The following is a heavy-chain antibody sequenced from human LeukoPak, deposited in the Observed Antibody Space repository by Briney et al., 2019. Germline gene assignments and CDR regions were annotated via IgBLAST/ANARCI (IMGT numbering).Heavy chain of an antibody. CDR1: GESLDGFY. CDR3: AIRLTTSRLATATTWFDP. V-gene: IGHV4-34*01. J-gene: IGHJ5*02. Sequence: SETLSLTCAVYGESLDGFYWNWIRQSPGKGLEWLGEVNYIGRSNYNPALESRIAISADASKRQFSLKLTSVTAADTAVYYCAIRLTTSRLATATTWFDPWGQGTLVSVSS. D-gene: IGHD1-1*01. CDR2: VNYIGRS.